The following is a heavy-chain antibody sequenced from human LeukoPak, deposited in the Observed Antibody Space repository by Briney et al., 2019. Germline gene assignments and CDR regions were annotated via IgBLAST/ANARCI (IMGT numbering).Heavy chain of an antibody. J-gene: IGHJ3*02. CDR2: ISGSGGST. CDR3: AKGHSSSGVHDAFDI. D-gene: IGHD6-6*01. V-gene: IGHV3-23*01. CDR1: GFTFSSYA. Sequence: GGSLRLSCAASGFTFSSYAMSWVRQAPGKGLEWVSAISGSGGSTYYADSVKGRFTISRDNSRNTLFLEMSSLRAEDTAVYYCAKGHSSSGVHDAFDIWGQGTMVTVSS.